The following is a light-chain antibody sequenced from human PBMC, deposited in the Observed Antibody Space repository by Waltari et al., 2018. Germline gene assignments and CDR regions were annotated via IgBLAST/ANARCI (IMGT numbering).Light chain of an antibody. CDR3: CSYTSSDSYV. Sequence: QSALTQPASVSGSPGQSITISCTGTSRDIGAYAFVSWYQQHPGKAPKVVISDVTNRPSGASHRFSASKSGNTASLTISALQAEDEADYYCCSYTSSDSYVFGPGTKVTV. J-gene: IGLJ1*01. CDR1: SRDIGAYAF. CDR2: DVT. V-gene: IGLV2-14*03.